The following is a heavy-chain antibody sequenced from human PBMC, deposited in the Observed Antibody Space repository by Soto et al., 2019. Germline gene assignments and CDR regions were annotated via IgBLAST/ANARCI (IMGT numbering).Heavy chain of an antibody. Sequence: QIHLVQSGAEVKKPGASVKVSCKASGYTFTSFGISWVRQAPGQGLEWMGWISGYSAKTHYAHKVQGRVSMTTDTSTNTAYMELRSLRSDDTAVYYCARGTGDLAYWGQGTLVTVSS. CDR1: GYTFTSFG. J-gene: IGHJ4*02. CDR2: ISGYSAKT. CDR3: ARGTGDLAY. D-gene: IGHD7-27*01. V-gene: IGHV1-18*04.